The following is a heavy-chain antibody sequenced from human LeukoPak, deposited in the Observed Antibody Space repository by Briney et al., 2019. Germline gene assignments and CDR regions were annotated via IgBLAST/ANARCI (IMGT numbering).Heavy chain of an antibody. CDR1: GGPISSYY. J-gene: IGHJ4*02. D-gene: IGHD3-3*02. V-gene: IGHV4-59*01. CDR3: ARAGGAIFGVVIDSHFDY. CDR2: FYYSASS. Sequence: PSETLSLTCTVSGGPISSYYWNWIRRSPGKGLEWIGYFYYSASSNYNPSLTSRVTISADTSKNQFSLKLTSVTPADTAVYCCARAGGAIFGVVIDSHFDYWGQGILVSVSS.